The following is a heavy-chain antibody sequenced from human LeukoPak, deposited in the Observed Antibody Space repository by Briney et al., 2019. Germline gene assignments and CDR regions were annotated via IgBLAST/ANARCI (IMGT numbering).Heavy chain of an antibody. J-gene: IGHJ3*02. Sequence: ASVTVSCKASGYTFTGYYMHWVRQAPGQGLEWMGWINPNSGGTNYAQKFQGRVTMTRDTSISTAYMELSRLRSDDTAVYYCASFMKAMVYVVYDAFDIWGQGTMVTVSS. CDR3: ASFMKAMVYVVYDAFDI. V-gene: IGHV1-2*02. CDR2: INPNSGGT. CDR1: GYTFTGYY. D-gene: IGHD5-18*01.